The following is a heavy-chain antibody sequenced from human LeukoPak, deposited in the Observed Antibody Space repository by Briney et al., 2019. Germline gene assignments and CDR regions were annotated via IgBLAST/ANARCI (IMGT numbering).Heavy chain of an antibody. D-gene: IGHD2-21*02. CDR1: GFTFSSYA. J-gene: IGHJ4*02. V-gene: IGHV3-23*01. CDR2: LSGTGIST. Sequence: GGSLRLSCAASGFTFSSYAMSWVRQAPGEGLEWVSSLSGTGISTYYADSVKGRFTISRDNSKNTLYLQMNSLRAEDTAVYYCAKAPTRVTSSNYFDYWGQGTLVTVSS. CDR3: AKAPTRVTSSNYFDY.